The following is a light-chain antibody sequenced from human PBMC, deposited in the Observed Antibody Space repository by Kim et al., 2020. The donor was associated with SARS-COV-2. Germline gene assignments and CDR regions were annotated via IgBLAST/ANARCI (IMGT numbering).Light chain of an antibody. CDR2: DKN. V-gene: IGLV3-19*01. J-gene: IGLJ2*01. CDR1: SLRSYY. Sequence: SSELTQDPAVSVALGQTVRITCQGDSLRSYYATWYQQKPGQAPIAVIYDKNNRPSGIPDRFSGSSSGNTASLTITGTQAGDEADYYCNSRDSNDNVVFGGGTQLTVL. CDR3: NSRDSNDNVV.